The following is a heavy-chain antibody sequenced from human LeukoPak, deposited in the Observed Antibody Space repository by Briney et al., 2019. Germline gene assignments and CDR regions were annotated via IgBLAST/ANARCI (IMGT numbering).Heavy chain of an antibody. D-gene: IGHD5-18*01. CDR2: INHSGST. V-gene: IGHV4-34*01. J-gene: IGHJ4*02. CDR3: ARHRLQLWLRYFDY. CDR1: GGSFSGYY. Sequence: SETLSLTCAVYGGSFSGYYWSWIRQPPGKGLEWIGEINHSGSTNYNPSLKSRVTISVDTSKNQFSLKLSSVTAADTAVYYCARHRLQLWLRYFDYWGQGTLVTVSS.